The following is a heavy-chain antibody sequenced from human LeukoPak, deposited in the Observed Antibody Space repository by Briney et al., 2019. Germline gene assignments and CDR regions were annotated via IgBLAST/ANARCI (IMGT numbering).Heavy chain of an antibody. CDR1: GGSISSSSYY. D-gene: IGHD6-19*01. Sequence: SETLSLTCTVSGGSISSSSYYWGWIRQPPGKGVEWIGSIYYSGSTYYNPSLKSRVTISVDTSKNQFSLKLSSVTAADTAVYYCARDRRGQWLRMGYYFDYWGQGTLVTVSS. J-gene: IGHJ4*02. V-gene: IGHV4-39*07. CDR2: IYYSGST. CDR3: ARDRRGQWLRMGYYFDY.